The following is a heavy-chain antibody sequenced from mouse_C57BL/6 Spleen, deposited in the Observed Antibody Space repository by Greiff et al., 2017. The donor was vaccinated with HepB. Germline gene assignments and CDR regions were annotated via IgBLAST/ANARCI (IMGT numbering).Heavy chain of an antibody. CDR1: GYSITSGYY. V-gene: IGHV3-6*01. CDR3: ARDGITTVVDWYFDV. D-gene: IGHD1-1*01. CDR2: ISYDGSN. J-gene: IGHJ1*03. Sequence: EVKLMESGPGLVKPSQSLSLTCSVTGYSITSGYYWNWIRQFPGNKLEWMGYISYDGSNNYNPSLKNRISITRDTSKNQFFLKLNSVTTEDTATYYCARDGITTVVDWYFDVWGTGTTVTVSS.